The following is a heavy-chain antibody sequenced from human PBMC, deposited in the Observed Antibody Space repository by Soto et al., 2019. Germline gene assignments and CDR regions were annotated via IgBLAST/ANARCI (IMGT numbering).Heavy chain of an antibody. Sequence: EVQLLESGGGLVQPGGSLRLSCAASGFTFSSYAMSWVRQAPGKGLEWVSAISGSGGSTYYADSVKGRFTISRDNSKNTLYLQMNSLRAEDTAVYYCAKESGRAYDILTGYYHFDYWGQGTLVTVSS. CDR3: AKESGRAYDILTGYYHFDY. V-gene: IGHV3-23*01. D-gene: IGHD3-9*01. CDR2: ISGSGGST. CDR1: GFTFSSYA. J-gene: IGHJ4*02.